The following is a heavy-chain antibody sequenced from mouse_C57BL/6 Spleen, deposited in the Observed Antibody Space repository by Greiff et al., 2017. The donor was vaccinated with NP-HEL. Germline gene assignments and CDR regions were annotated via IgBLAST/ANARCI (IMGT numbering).Heavy chain of an antibody. CDR1: GFNIKDDY. CDR2: IDPENGDT. J-gene: IGHJ2*01. Sequence: EVKLQQSGAELVRPGASVKLSCTASGFNIKDDYMHWVKQRPEQGLEWIGWIDPENGDTEYASKFQGKATITADTSSNTAYLQLSSLTSEDTAVYYCTRWGYGSNYFDYWGQGTTLTVSS. D-gene: IGHD1-1*01. V-gene: IGHV14-4*01. CDR3: TRWGYGSNYFDY.